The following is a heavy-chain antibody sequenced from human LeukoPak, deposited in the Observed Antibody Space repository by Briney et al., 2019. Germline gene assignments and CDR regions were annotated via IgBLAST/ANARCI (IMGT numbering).Heavy chain of an antibody. CDR2: MNPNSGNT. CDR1: GYTFTSYD. CDR3: ARGPGIAVAGNLLDP. J-gene: IGHJ5*02. V-gene: IGHV1-8*01. Sequence: ASVKVSCKASGYTFTSYDINWVRQATGQGLEWMGWMNPNSGNTGYAQKFQGRVTMTRDTSISTAYMELSSLRSEDTAVYYCARGPGIAVAGNLLDPWGQGTLVTVSS. D-gene: IGHD6-19*01.